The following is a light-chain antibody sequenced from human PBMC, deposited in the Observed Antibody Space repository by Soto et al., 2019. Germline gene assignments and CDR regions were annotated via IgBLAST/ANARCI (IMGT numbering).Light chain of an antibody. CDR2: DAS. V-gene: IGKV1-33*01. CDR1: QDISNH. Sequence: DIQMTQSPSSLSASVGDRVSITCQASQDISNHLNWYQQKPGKAPKLLIYDASNLETGVPSRFTGSGSRTDFTFTISSLQPEDIATYYCQQGFTFGPGTKVDIK. CDR3: QQGFT. J-gene: IGKJ3*01.